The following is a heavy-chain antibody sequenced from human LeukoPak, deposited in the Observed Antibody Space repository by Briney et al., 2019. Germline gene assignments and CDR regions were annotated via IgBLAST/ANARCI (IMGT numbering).Heavy chain of an antibody. J-gene: IGHJ4*02. D-gene: IGHD2-2*01. CDR1: GFSFISYA. Sequence: GGSLRLSCAASGFSFISYAMNWVRQVPGKGLEWVAIISYDGSKKYYADSVKGRFTISRDNSKNRVFLQIDSLRADDTAVYFCARDWVILPPAHEHYFDYWGQGTLVTVSS. CDR2: ISYDGSKK. CDR3: ARDWVILPPAHEHYFDY. V-gene: IGHV3-30-3*01.